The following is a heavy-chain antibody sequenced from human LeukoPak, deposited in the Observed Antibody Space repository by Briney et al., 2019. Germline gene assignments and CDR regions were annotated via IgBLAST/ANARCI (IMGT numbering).Heavy chain of an antibody. CDR3: ARDFGYGSGSYSESDY. CDR1: GFTFSSFN. J-gene: IGHJ4*02. V-gene: IGHV3-48*04. D-gene: IGHD3-10*01. CDR2: ISSSSSIM. Sequence: GGSLRLSCVTSGFTFSSFNMNWVRQAPGKGLEWVSYISSSSSIMFYADSVKGRFTISRDNAKNSLYLQMNSLRAEDTAVYYCARDFGYGSGSYSESDYWGQGTLVTVSS.